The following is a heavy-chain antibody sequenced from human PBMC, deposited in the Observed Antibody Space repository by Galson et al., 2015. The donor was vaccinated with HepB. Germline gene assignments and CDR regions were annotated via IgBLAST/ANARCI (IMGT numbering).Heavy chain of an antibody. CDR2: IYYSGST. J-gene: IGHJ4*02. CDR3: ARGYYYDNSGYPL. Sequence: KGLEWIGSIYYSGSTYYNPSLKSRVTISGDTSKNQFSLKLSSVTAADTAIYYCARGYYYDNSGYPLWGQGTLVTVSS. V-gene: IGHV4-39*07. D-gene: IGHD3-22*01.